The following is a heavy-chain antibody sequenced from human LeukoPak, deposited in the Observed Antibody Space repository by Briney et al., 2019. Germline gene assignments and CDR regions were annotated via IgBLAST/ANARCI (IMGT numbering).Heavy chain of an antibody. CDR1: GYTFTGYY. J-gene: IGHJ4*02. CDR3: ARMFRYCSSTSCLPYFDY. D-gene: IGHD2-2*01. V-gene: IGHV1-2*02. Sequence: ASVKVSSKPSGYTFTGYYMHWVRQAPGQGLEWMGWINPNSGGTNYAQKFQGRVTMTRDTSISTAYMELSRLRSDDTAVYYCARMFRYCSSTSCLPYFDYWGQGTLVTVSS. CDR2: INPNSGGT.